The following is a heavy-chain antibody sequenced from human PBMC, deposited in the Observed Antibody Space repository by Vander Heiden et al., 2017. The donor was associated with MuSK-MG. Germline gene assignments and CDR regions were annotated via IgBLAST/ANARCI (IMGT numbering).Heavy chain of an antibody. D-gene: IGHD3-10*01. Sequence: GSNKYYADSVKGRFTISRDNSKNTLYLQMNSLRAEDTAVYYCAKDSRGYFDYWGQGSLVTVSS. V-gene: IGHV3-33*06. CDR3: AKDSRGYFDY. CDR2: GSNK. J-gene: IGHJ4*02.